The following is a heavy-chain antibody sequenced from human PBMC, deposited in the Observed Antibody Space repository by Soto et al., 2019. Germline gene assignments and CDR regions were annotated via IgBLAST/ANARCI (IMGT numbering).Heavy chain of an antibody. CDR2: IYHSGST. CDR3: ARESEQFSASSSWYYFDY. V-gene: IGHV4-30-2*01. J-gene: IGHJ4*02. Sequence: TLSLTCAVSGGSISSGGYSWSWIRQPPGKGLEWIGYIYHSGSTYYNPSLKSRVTISVDRSKNQFSLKLSSVTAADTAVYYCARESEQFSASSSWYYFDYWGQGTLVTVSS. D-gene: IGHD6-13*01. CDR1: GGSISSGGYS.